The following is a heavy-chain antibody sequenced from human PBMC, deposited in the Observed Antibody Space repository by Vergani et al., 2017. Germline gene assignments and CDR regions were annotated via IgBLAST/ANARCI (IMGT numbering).Heavy chain of an antibody. J-gene: IGHJ5*02. Sequence: QVQLQESGPGLVKSSETLSLTCSVSFDSIRNLYCHWIRQPPGKGLEWIGSIHYRENTNYNPSLKTRVTISVDTSKNQFSLTLTSMTAADTAVYYCASDTHNGQRADRWGQGILVTVSS. CDR1: FDSIRNLY. CDR3: ASDTHNGQRADR. D-gene: IGHD2-15*01. CDR2: IHYRENT. V-gene: IGHV4-59*11.